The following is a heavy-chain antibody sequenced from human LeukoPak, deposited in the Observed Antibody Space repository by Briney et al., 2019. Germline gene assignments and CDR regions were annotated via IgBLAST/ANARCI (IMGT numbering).Heavy chain of an antibody. CDR2: MKQDGREK. V-gene: IGHV3-7*01. CDR3: ARSARLMKGVVEVTALDD. J-gene: IGHJ4*02. CDR1: GFIFSNYW. Sequence: GGSLRLSCVASGFIFSNYWMSWVRQVPGKGLEWVANMKQDGREKYLVDSVKGRFTIARDNAKNSVYLEMNSLRADDTAVYYCARSARLMKGVVEVTALDDWGQGTLVTVSS. D-gene: IGHD3-3*01.